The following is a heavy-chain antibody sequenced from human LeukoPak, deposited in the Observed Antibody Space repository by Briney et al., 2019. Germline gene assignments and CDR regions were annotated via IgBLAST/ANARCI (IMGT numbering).Heavy chain of an antibody. CDR2: IYPGDSHT. J-gene: IGHJ5*02. CDR3: ARGFCTASGCDNWFDP. D-gene: IGHD2-8*02. Sequence: GESLKISCKGSGYSFTNYWIGWVRQMPGKGLEWMGIIYPGDSHTIYSPSFQGQVTISVDKSISTAYMQWTTLKASDTATYYCARGFCTASGCDNWFDPWGQGTLVTVSS. CDR1: GYSFTNYW. V-gene: IGHV5-51*01.